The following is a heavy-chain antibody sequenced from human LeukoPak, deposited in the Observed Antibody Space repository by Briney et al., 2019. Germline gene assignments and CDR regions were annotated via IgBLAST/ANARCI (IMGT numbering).Heavy chain of an antibody. CDR3: ASPIYGDYTENGFNI. V-gene: IGHV4-34*01. CDR1: GGSFSGYY. J-gene: IGHJ3*02. CDR2: INHSGNT. D-gene: IGHD4-17*01. Sequence: SETLSLTCAVYGGSFSGYYWSWIRQPPGKGLEWIGEINHSGNTNYNPSLKSRVTILVDTSKNQFSLKLNSVTAADTAVYYCASPIYGDYTENGFNIWGQGTMVTVSS.